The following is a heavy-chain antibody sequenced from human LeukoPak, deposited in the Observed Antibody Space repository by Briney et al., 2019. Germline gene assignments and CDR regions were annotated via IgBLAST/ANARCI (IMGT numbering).Heavy chain of an antibody. Sequence: SCKASGGTFSSYAMSWVRQAPGKGLEWVANIKQDGSEKYYVDSVKGRFTISRDNAKNSLYLQMNSLRAEDTAVYYCARDLSYYDFWSGYSVFDPWGQGTLVTVSS. CDR3: ARDLSYYDFWSGYSVFDP. V-gene: IGHV3-7*01. CDR1: GGTFSSYA. CDR2: IKQDGSEK. D-gene: IGHD3-3*01. J-gene: IGHJ5*02.